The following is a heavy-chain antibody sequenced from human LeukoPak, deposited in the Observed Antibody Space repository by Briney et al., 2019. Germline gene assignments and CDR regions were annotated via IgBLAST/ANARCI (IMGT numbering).Heavy chain of an antibody. CDR1: GGSISSSSYY. CDR3: ARDLMVYAIPRD. D-gene: IGHD2-8*01. CDR2: IYYSGST. V-gene: IGHV4-39*07. Sequence: PSETLSLTCTVSGGSISSSSYYWGWIRQPPGKGLEWIGSIYYSGSTYYNPSLKSRVTISVDTSKNQFSLKLSSVTAADTAVYYCARDLMVYAIPRDWGQGTLVTVSS. J-gene: IGHJ4*02.